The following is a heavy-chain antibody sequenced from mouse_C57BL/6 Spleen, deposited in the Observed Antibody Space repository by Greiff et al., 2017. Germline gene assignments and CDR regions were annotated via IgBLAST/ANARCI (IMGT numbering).Heavy chain of an antibody. CDR3: AREVTTVFDY. CDR1: GFTFSSYA. J-gene: IGHJ2*01. CDR2: ISDGGSYT. Sequence: EVHLVESGGGLVKPGGSLKLSCAASGFTFSSYAMSWVRQTPEKRLEWVATISDGGSYTYYPDNVKGRFTISRDNAKNNLYLQMSHLKSEDTAMYYCAREVTTVFDYWGQGTTLTVSS. V-gene: IGHV5-4*01. D-gene: IGHD1-1*01.